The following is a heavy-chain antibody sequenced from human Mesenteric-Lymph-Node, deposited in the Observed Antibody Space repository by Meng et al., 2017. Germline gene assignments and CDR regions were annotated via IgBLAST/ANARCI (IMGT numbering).Heavy chain of an antibody. Sequence: QVQLQDPDPRQLNPPRTLPPTSPASCGSASSGVSYWTWIRQHPGKGLDWFGHIYYSGSPFYNPSLKRRVIISIDTSKNQFSLNLRSVTAADTAVYYCARVSSGWDYFDYWGQGTLVTVSS. D-gene: IGHD6-19*01. CDR3: ARVSSGWDYFDY. CDR1: CGSASSGVSY. V-gene: IGHV4-31*02. CDR2: IYYSGSP. J-gene: IGHJ4*02.